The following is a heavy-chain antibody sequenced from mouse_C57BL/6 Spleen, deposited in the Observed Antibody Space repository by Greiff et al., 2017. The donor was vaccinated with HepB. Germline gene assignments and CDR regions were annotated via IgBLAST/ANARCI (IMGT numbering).Heavy chain of an antibody. J-gene: IGHJ4*01. CDR1: GYTFTSYW. CDR2: IHPSDSDT. V-gene: IGHV1-74*01. CDR3: AIESDGSPLYYYALDY. D-gene: IGHD2-3*01. Sequence: QVQLQQPGAEPVKPGASVKLSCKASGYTFTSYWMHWVKQRPGQGLEWIGRIHPSDSDTNYNQKFKGKATLTVDKSSSTAYMQLSSLTSEDSAVYDCAIESDGSPLYYYALDYWGQGTSVTVSS.